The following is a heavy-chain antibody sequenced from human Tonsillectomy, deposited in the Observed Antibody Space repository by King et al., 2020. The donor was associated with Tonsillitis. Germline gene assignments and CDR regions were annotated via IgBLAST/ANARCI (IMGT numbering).Heavy chain of an antibody. D-gene: IGHD6-13*01. CDR2: ISSSGRTI. Sequence: QLVESGGGLVQPGGSLRLSCAASGFTFSSYEMNWVRQAPGKGLEWVSYISSSGRTIYYAASVKGRFTVSRDNAQNSLYLQTNSLRAEDTAVYYCARGGEYGIAARRYFDLWGRGTLVTVSS. V-gene: IGHV3-48*03. CDR1: GFTFSSYE. CDR3: ARGGEYGIAARRYFDL. J-gene: IGHJ2*01.